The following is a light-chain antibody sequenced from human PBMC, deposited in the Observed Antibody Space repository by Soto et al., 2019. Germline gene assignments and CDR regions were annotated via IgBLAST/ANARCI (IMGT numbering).Light chain of an antibody. CDR3: GTWDSSLSAFV. CDR1: SFNIGNNY. J-gene: IGLJ1*01. CDR2: ENN. V-gene: IGLV1-51*02. Sequence: QSVLTQPPSVSAAPGQKVTISCSGSSFNIGNNYVSWYQQLPGTAPKLLIYENNKRPSGILDRFSGSKSGTSATLGITGLQTGDEADYYCGTWDSSLSAFVFGTGTKV.